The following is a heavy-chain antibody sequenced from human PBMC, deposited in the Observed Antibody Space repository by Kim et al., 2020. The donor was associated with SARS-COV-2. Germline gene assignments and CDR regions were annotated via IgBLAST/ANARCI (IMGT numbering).Heavy chain of an antibody. J-gene: IGHJ1*01. V-gene: IGHV1-18*01. Sequence: ASVKVSCKASGYTFTSYGISWVRQAPGQGLEWMGWISAYNGNTNYAQKLQGRVTMTTDTSTSTAYMELRSLRSDDTAVYYCARGLGSSGYYYDEYFQHWGQGTLVTVSS. CDR3: ARGLGSSGYYYDEYFQH. D-gene: IGHD3-22*01. CDR1: GYTFTSYG. CDR2: ISAYNGNT.